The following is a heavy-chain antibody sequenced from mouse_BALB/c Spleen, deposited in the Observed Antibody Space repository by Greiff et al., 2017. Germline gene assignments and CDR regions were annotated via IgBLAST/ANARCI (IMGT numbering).Heavy chain of an antibody. CDR2: ISSGGSYT. J-gene: IGHJ4*01. D-gene: IGHD1-1*01. Sequence: EVHLVESGGDLVKPGGSLKLSCAASGFTFSSYGMSWVRQTPDKRLEWVATISSGGSYTYYPDSVKGRFTISRDNAKNTLYLQMSSLKSEDTAMYYCARHIYYGSSPDYYAMDYWGQGTSVTVSS. CDR1: GFTFSSYG. CDR3: ARHIYYGSSPDYYAMDY. V-gene: IGHV5-6*01.